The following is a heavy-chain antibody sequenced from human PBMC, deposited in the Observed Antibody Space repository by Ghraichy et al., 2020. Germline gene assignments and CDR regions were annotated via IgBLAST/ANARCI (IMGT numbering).Heavy chain of an antibody. D-gene: IGHD2-2*03. V-gene: IGHV1-18*04. CDR3: ARDPGYCSSTSCYELDY. Sequence: ASVKVSCKASGYTFTSYGISWVRQAPGQGLEWMGWISAYNGNTNYAQKLQGRVTMTTDTSTSTAYMELRSLRSDDTAVYYCARDPGYCSSTSCYELDYRGQGTLVTVSS. CDR1: GYTFTSYG. J-gene: IGHJ4*02. CDR2: ISAYNGNT.